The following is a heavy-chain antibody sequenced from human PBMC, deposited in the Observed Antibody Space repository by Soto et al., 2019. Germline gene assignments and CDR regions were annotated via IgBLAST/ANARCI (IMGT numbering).Heavy chain of an antibody. Sequence: QVQLQESGPGLVKPSETLSLTCTVSGGSISSYYWSWIRQPPGKGLEWIGYIYYSGSTNYNPSRKSRVTISVDTSKNQFSLMLNSMTAADTAVYYCARHNYGSGSTYFDYWGQGTLVTVSS. V-gene: IGHV4-59*08. D-gene: IGHD3-10*01. CDR3: ARHNYGSGSTYFDY. CDR1: GGSISSYY. J-gene: IGHJ4*02. CDR2: IYYSGST.